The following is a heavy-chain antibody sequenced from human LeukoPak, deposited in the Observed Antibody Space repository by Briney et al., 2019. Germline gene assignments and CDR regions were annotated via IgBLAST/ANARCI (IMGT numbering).Heavy chain of an antibody. J-gene: IGHJ4*02. CDR2: IWYDGSNK. CDR1: GFTFSSYG. Sequence: PGRSLRLSCAASGFTFSSYGMHWVRQAPGKGLEWVAVIWYDGSNKYYADSVKGRFTISRDNAKNSLYLQMNSLRAEDTAVYYCARERNYVWGSYRPDYWGQGTLVTVSS. CDR3: ARERNYVWGSYRPDY. D-gene: IGHD3-16*02. V-gene: IGHV3-33*01.